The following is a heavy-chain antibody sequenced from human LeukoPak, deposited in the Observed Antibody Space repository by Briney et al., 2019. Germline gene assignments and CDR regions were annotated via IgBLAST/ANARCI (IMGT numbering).Heavy chain of an antibody. J-gene: IGHJ4*02. D-gene: IGHD6-19*01. CDR1: GFTFSSYS. CDR2: ISSSSSYI. CDR3: ASSEAVASGDY. Sequence: GGSLRLSCAASGFTFSSYSMNWVRQAPGKGLEWASSISSSSSYIYYADSVKGRFTISRANAKNSLYLQMNSLREEAADVSYCASSEAVASGDYWGQGTLVTVSS. V-gene: IGHV3-21*01.